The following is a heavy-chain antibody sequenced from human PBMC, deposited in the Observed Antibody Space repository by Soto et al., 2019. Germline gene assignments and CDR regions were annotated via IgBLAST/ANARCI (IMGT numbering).Heavy chain of an antibody. J-gene: IGHJ4*02. CDR2: IYDRGST. D-gene: IGHD3-22*01. CDR1: GGSLSGGTNY. V-gene: IGHV4-61*01. CDR3: ATYSYLLDTSGYHDV. Sequence: SETLSLTCTVSGGSLSGGTNYWSWVRQSPGKEMEWIGYIYDRGSTKYNPSLKSRVTISQDTSSNQFSLRLHSMTAADTALYYCATYSYLLDTSGYHDVWGEGLQVTVSS.